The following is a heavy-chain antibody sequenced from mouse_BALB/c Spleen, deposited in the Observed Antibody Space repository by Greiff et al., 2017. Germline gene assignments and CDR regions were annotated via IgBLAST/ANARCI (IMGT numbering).Heavy chain of an antibody. CDR2: IDPENGNT. CDR1: GFNIKDYY. D-gene: IGHD2-3*01. V-gene: IGHV14-1*02. Sequence: VQLQQSGAELVRPGALVKLSCKASGFNIKDYYMHWVKQRPEQGLEWIGWIDPENGNTIYDPKFQGKASITADTSSNTAYLQLSSLTAEDTAVFYCASYDGYSYYFDYWGQGTTLTVSA. J-gene: IGHJ2*01. CDR3: ASYDGYSYYFDY.